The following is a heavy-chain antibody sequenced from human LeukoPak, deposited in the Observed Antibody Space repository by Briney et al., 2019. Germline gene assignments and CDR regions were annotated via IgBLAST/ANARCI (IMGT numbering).Heavy chain of an antibody. Sequence: PGGSLRLSCAASGFTFSSDSMNWVRQAPGKGLEWVASISSSSSYIYYADSVKGRFTISRDNAKNSLYLPMNSLRAEDTAVYYCARGQSVYGMDVWGQGTTVTVSS. CDR1: GFTFSSDS. J-gene: IGHJ6*02. CDR2: ISSSSSYI. CDR3: ARGQSVYGMDV. V-gene: IGHV3-21*04.